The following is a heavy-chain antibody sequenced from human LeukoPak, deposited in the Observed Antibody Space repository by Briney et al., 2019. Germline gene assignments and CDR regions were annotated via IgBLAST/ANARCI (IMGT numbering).Heavy chain of an antibody. V-gene: IGHV3-33*01. CDR1: GFTFSSYG. J-gene: IGHJ4*02. CDR3: TAGSGSYRIDY. D-gene: IGHD3-10*01. CDR2: IWYDGGDK. Sequence: GGSLRLSCAASGFTFSSYGMHWVRQAPGKGLECLAVIWYDGGDKYYADSVKGRLTISRDNSKNTLYLQMNSLRAEDTAVYYCTAGSGSYRIDYWGQGTLVIVSS.